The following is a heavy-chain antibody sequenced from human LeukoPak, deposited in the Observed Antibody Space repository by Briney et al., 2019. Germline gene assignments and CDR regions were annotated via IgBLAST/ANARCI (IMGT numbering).Heavy chain of an antibody. J-gene: IGHJ4*02. Sequence: SVKVSCKASGGTFSSYAISWVRQAPGQGLEWMGGIIPIFGTANYAQKFQGRVTITTDESTSTAYKELSSLRSEDKAVYYCARSNTYYYDSSGYYADYWGQGTLVTVSS. CDR3: ARSNTYYYDSSGYYADY. CDR2: IIPIFGTA. D-gene: IGHD3-22*01. CDR1: GGTFSSYA. V-gene: IGHV1-69*05.